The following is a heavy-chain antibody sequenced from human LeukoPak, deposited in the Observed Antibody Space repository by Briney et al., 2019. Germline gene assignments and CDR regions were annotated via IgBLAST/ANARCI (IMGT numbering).Heavy chain of an antibody. V-gene: IGHV4-4*07. CDR2: IHTSAST. J-gene: IGHJ3*02. D-gene: IGHD5-12*01. Sequence: PSETLSLTCSVSGGSISSYYWSWLRQPAGKGLEWIGRIHTSASTEYNPSLKSRVTMSVDTSKNQFSLKLTSVTAADTAVYFCARDDNSGYSDDAFDIWGQGTLDTVSS. CDR1: GGSISSYY. CDR3: ARDDNSGYSDDAFDI.